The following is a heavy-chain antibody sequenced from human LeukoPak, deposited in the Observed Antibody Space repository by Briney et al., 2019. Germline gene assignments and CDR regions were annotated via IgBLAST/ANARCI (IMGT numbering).Heavy chain of an antibody. Sequence: SETLSLTCTVSGGSISSYYWSWIRQPPGEGLEWIGYIYYSGSTNYNPSLKSRVTISVDTSKNQFSLKLSSVTAADTAVYYCARGESRIAVRPFDPWGQGTLVTVSS. D-gene: IGHD6-19*01. J-gene: IGHJ5*02. CDR2: IYYSGST. V-gene: IGHV4-59*01. CDR3: ARGESRIAVRPFDP. CDR1: GGSISSYY.